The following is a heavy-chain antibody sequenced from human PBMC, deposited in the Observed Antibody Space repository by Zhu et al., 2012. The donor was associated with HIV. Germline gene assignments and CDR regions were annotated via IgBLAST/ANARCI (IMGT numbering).Heavy chain of an antibody. Sequence: QVQLQESGPGLVKPSETLSLTCTVSGYSISSGYYWGWIRQPPGKGLEWIGSIYHSGSTYYNPSLKSRVTISVDTSKNQFSLKLSSVTAADTAVYYCARGAAAGIKTYHWYFDLVGPWPPWSTVSS. V-gene: IGHV4-38-2*02. CDR1: GYSISSGYY. D-gene: IGHD6-13*01. J-gene: IGHJ2*01. CDR2: IYHSGST. CDR3: ARGAAAGIKTYHWYFDL.